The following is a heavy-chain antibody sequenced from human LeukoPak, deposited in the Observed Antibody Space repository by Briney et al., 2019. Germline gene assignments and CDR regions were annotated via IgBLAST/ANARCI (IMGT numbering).Heavy chain of an antibody. CDR2: IIPIFGTA. Sequence: VASVKVSCKASGGTFSSYAISWVRQAPGQGLEWMGGIIPIFGTANYAQKFQGRVTITTDETTSTAYMELSSPRSEDTAVYYCAKPRGYCSSTSCYTPFDYWGQGTLVTVSS. J-gene: IGHJ4*02. CDR3: AKPRGYCSSTSCYTPFDY. V-gene: IGHV1-69*05. CDR1: GGTFSSYA. D-gene: IGHD2-2*01.